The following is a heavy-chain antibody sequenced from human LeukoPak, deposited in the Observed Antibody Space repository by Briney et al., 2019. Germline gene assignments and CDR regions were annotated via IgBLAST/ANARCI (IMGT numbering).Heavy chain of an antibody. V-gene: IGHV3-33*01. CDR3: ARGRVIVVVPAAPYFDY. Sequence: GGSLRLSCAASGFTFSSYGMHWVRQAPGKGLEWVAVIWYDGSNKYYADSVKGRFTISRDNSKNTLYLQMNRLRAEDTAVYYCARGRVIVVVPAAPYFDYWGQGTLVTVSS. D-gene: IGHD2-2*01. J-gene: IGHJ4*02. CDR2: IWYDGSNK. CDR1: GFTFSSYG.